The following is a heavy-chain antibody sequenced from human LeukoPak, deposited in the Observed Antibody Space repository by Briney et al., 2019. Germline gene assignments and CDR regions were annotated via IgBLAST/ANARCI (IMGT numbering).Heavy chain of an antibody. CDR1: GFTFSSYG. CDR2: IWYGGSNK. J-gene: IGHJ4*02. Sequence: GRSLRLSCAASGFTFSSYGMHWVRQAPGKGLEWVAVIWYGGSNKYYADSVKGRFTISRDNSKNTLYLQMNSLRAEDTAVYYCARDLSWFGEFDYWGQGTLVTVSS. CDR3: ARDLSWFGEFDY. V-gene: IGHV3-33*01. D-gene: IGHD3-10*01.